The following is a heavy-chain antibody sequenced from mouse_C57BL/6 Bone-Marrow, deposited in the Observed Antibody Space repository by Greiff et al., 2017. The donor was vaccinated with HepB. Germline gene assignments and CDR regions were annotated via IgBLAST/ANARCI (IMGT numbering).Heavy chain of an antibody. CDR3: TRDPRWLPHWYFDV. V-gene: IGHV1-5*01. J-gene: IGHJ1*03. CDR2: IYPGNSDT. D-gene: IGHD2-3*01. CDR1: GYTFTSYW. Sequence: EVKLVESGTVLARPGASVKMSCKTSGYTFTSYWMHWVKQRPGQGLEWIGAIYPGNSDTSYNQKFKGKAKLTAVTSASTAYMELSSLTNEDSAVYYCTRDPRWLPHWYFDVWGTGTTVTVSS.